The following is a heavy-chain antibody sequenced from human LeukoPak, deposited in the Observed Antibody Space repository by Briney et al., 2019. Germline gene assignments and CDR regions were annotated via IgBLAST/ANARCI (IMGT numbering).Heavy chain of an antibody. J-gene: IGHJ4*02. CDR2: ISSSSSYI. D-gene: IGHD6-19*01. CDR3: ARDQVAGTGLFDY. Sequence: GGSLRLSCAASGITFSSYSMNWVRQAPGKRLEWVSSISSSSSYIYYADSVKGRFTISRDNAKNSLYLQMNSLRAEDTAVYYCARDQVAGTGLFDYWGQGTLVTVSS. V-gene: IGHV3-21*01. CDR1: GITFSSYS.